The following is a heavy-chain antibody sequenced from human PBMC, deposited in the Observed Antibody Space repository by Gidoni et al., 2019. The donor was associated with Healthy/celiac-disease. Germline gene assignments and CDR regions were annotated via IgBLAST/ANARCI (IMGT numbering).Heavy chain of an antibody. CDR1: GGTFSRSA. D-gene: IGHD6-6*01. Sequence: QVQLVQSGAEVKMPGSSVKVSCKASGGTFSRSAICWVRQAPGHGLEWMGGIIPICGTANYAQKSQGRVTITADESTSTAYMELSSLRSEDTAVYYCARYLAARQIPPYYYYGMDVWGQGTTVTVSS. CDR3: ARYLAARQIPPYYYYGMDV. J-gene: IGHJ6*02. V-gene: IGHV1-69*01. CDR2: IIPICGTA.